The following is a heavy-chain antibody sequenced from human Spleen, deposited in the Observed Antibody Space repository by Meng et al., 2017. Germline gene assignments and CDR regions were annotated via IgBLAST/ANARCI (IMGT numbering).Heavy chain of an antibody. J-gene: IGHJ5*02. D-gene: IGHD6-19*01. CDR2: ITPGSGNT. V-gene: IGHV1-3*01. CDR1: GYTFTSYA. CDR3: ARDFTSGSSGDP. Sequence: QVQLVQSGAEVKKPGASVKVSYKASGYTFTSYAIHWVRQAPGQSLEWMGWITPGSGNTKYSQKFQGRVTITADTSASTAYMELSTLRSEDTAVYYCARDFTSGSSGDPWGQGTLVTVSS.